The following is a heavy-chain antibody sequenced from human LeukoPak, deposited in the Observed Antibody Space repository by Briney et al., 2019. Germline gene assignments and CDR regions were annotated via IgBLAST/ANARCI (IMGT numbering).Heavy chain of an antibody. D-gene: IGHD3-3*01. V-gene: IGHV1-69*05. CDR2: IIPIFGTA. Sequence: GSSVKVSCKASGGTFSSYAISWVRQAPGQGLEWMGGIIPIFGTANYAQKFQGRVTITTDESTSTAYMELSSLRSEDTAVYYCARVNEGGGDFWSGYYGGDWGQGTLVTVSS. CDR3: ARVNEGGGDFWSGYYGGD. J-gene: IGHJ4*02. CDR1: GGTFSSYA.